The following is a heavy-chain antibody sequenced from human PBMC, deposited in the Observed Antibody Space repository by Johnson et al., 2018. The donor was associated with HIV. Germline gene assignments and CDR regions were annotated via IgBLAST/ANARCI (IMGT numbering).Heavy chain of an antibody. CDR1: GYSFDSHA. Sequence: QVQLVESGGGVVQPGRSLRLSCAASGYSFDSHAMNWVRQGPGKGLEWVAAISYSGSSTYYADSVKGRFTISRDNSKNTLYLQMNSLRAEDTAVYYCARGIAVSNWVDIWGQGTMVTVSS. D-gene: IGHD6-19*01. CDR2: ISYSGSST. CDR3: ARGIAVSNWVDI. J-gene: IGHJ3*02. V-gene: IGHV3-30-3*01.